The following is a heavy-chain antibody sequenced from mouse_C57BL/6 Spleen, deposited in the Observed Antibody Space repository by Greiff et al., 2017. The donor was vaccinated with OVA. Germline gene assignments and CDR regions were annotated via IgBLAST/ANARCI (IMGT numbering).Heavy chain of an antibody. D-gene: IGHD1-1*01. J-gene: IGHJ1*03. Sequence: EVNVVESGGGLVKPGGSLKLSCAASGFTFSSYTMSWVRQTPEKRLEWVATISGGGGNTYYPDSVKGRFTISSDNAKNTLYLQMSSLRSEDTALYYCARDTTVSWYFDVWGTGTTVTVAS. CDR3: ARDTTVSWYFDV. CDR1: GFTFSSYT. CDR2: ISGGGGNT. V-gene: IGHV5-9*01.